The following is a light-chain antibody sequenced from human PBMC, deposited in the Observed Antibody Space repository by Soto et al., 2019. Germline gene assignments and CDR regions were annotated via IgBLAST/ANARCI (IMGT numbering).Light chain of an antibody. J-gene: IGLJ1*01. CDR3: SSYSTTTLLV. CDR2: DVN. CDR1: SSDVGAYEH. Sequence: QSVLTQPASVCGSPGQSVTISCTGASSDVGAYEHVSWYQQHPGRAPKLILSDVNNRPSGVSNHFSGYKSGNTASLVISGLQANDEADHYCSSYSTTTLLVFGSGTKFTVL. V-gene: IGLV2-14*03.